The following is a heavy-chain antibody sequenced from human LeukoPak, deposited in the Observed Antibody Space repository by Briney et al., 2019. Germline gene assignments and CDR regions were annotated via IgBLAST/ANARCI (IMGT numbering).Heavy chain of an antibody. CDR3: AGAITHRYYFDY. CDR2: FYPEDGET. V-gene: IGHV1-24*01. CDR1: GYTLTELS. D-gene: IGHD2-21*01. J-gene: IGHJ4*02. Sequence: ASVKVSYKVSGYTLTELSMHWVRQAPGKELEGMGGFYPEDGETIYAQKFQGRVTMTEDTSTDTAYMELSSLRSEDTAVYYCAGAITHRYYFDYWGQGTLVTVSS.